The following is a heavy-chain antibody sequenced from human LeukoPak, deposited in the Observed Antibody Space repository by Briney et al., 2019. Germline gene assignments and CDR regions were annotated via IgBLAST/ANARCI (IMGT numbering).Heavy chain of an antibody. J-gene: IGHJ3*02. Sequence: EASVKVSCKASGYTFTSYDINWVRQATGQGLEWMGWMNPNSGNTGYAQKFQGRVTMTRNTSMSTAYMELSSLRSEDTAVYYCARVSPTYYYDSSGYTDAFDIWGQGTMVTVSS. V-gene: IGHV1-8*01. D-gene: IGHD3-22*01. CDR3: ARVSPTYYYDSSGYTDAFDI. CDR2: MNPNSGNT. CDR1: GYTFTSYD.